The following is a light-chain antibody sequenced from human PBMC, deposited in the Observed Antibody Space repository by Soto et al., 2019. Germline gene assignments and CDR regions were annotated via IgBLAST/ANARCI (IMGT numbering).Light chain of an antibody. CDR2: AAS. J-gene: IGKJ1*01. CDR3: QQYGSSGT. V-gene: IGKV3-20*01. Sequence: DIVLTQSPGTLSLSPGERATLSCRPSESISSNLAWYQRKPGAATRLLIYAASIRAAGIPDRCSGSAYGKDFILTISRLEHEYLAVYYCQQYGSSGTFGQGTKVDIK. CDR1: ESISSN.